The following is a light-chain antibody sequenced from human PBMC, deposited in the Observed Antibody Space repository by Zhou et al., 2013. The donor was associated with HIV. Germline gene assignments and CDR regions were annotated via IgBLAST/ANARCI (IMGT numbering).Light chain of an antibody. CDR1: QTVSIN. CDR3: LQYYNWPPSWT. Sequence: EIVLTQSPGTLSVSPGERATLSCRTSQTVSINLAWYQQKPGQAPRLLIYGTSTRATGIPARFSGSGSGTEFTLTISSLQSEDFAVYYCLQYYNWPPSWTFGQGTKVEIK. V-gene: IGKV3-15*01. J-gene: IGKJ1*01. CDR2: GTS.